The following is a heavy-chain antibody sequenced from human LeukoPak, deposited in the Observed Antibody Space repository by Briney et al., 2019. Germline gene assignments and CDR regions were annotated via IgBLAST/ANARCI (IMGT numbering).Heavy chain of an antibody. CDR3: ARATSANEYSFGYHFDY. D-gene: IGHD5-18*01. V-gene: IGHV1-69*13. J-gene: IGHJ4*02. Sequence: SVKVSCKASGGTFSSYAISWVRQAPGQGLEWVGGIIPIFGTANYAQKFQGRVTITADEFTTTAYMDLSSLRSEDTAVYFCARATSANEYSFGYHFDYWGQGTLVTVSS. CDR1: GGTFSSYA. CDR2: IIPIFGTA.